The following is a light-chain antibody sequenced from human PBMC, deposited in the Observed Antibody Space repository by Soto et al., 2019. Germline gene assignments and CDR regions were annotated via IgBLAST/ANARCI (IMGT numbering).Light chain of an antibody. V-gene: IGKV1-39*01. CDR2: SAX. CDR3: RQSYSTPPST. CDR1: XGISRS. Sequence: IKMSESASSLSASVGYRVTLTCRSTXGISRSLNFYQKKPVKATKLXIYSAXSLQSGVLSRFSGSGSGRDFTLTISSLQPEDFATYYCRQSYSTPPSTFGQGTRLEIK. J-gene: IGKJ5*01.